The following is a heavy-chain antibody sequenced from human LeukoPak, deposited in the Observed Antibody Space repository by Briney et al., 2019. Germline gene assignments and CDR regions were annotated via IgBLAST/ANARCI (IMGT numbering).Heavy chain of an antibody. CDR2: IWYDGSNK. V-gene: IGHV3-33*01. CDR1: GSTFSSYG. J-gene: IGHJ5*02. D-gene: IGHD4-17*01. CDR3: ARGAHYGDYNNWFDP. Sequence: GGSLRLSCAASGSTFSSYGMHWVRQAPGKGLEWVAVIWYDGSNKYYADSVKGRFTISRDNSKNTLYLQMNSLRAEDTAVYYCARGAHYGDYNNWFDPWGQGTLVTVSS.